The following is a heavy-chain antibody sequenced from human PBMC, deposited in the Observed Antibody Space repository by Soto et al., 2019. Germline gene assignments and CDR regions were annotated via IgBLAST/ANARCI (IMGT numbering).Heavy chain of an antibody. V-gene: IGHV4-31*03. D-gene: IGHD3-22*01. J-gene: IGHJ6*02. Sequence: SETLSLTCTVSGGSISSGNYYWTWIRQHPGKGLEWIGYIYSSGTTYYNPSLQSRVTISIDKSENQFSLRLSSVTAADTAVYYCAGDSSGYYKGGALMDVWGQGTTVTVSS. CDR2: IYSSGTT. CDR3: AGDSSGYYKGGALMDV. CDR1: GGSISSGNYY.